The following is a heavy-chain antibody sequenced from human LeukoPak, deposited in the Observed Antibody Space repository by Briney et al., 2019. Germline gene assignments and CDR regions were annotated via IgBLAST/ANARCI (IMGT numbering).Heavy chain of an antibody. CDR1: GGSINSYY. V-gene: IGHV4-59*12. Sequence: SETLSLTCTVSGGSINSYYWSWIRQPPGKGLEWIGEIYHTGSTNYNPSLKSRVTISVDKSNNQFSLRLSSVTAADSAMYYCARDTGGRGRLDAFDIWGQGTMVTVSS. J-gene: IGHJ3*02. CDR3: ARDTGGRGRLDAFDI. CDR2: IYHTGST. D-gene: IGHD3-10*01.